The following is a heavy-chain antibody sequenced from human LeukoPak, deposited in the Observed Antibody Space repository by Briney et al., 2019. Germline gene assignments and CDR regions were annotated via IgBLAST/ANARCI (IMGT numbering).Heavy chain of an antibody. V-gene: IGHV3-7*03. CDR3: ARDQRYCSSSSCPWEPFDY. D-gene: IGHD2-2*01. CDR2: IKQDGSEK. J-gene: IGHJ4*02. CDR1: GFTFSNYA. Sequence: PGGSLRLSCAASGFTFSNYALHWVRQAPDKGLEWVANIKQDGSEKYYVDSVKGRFTISRDNAKNSLYLQMNSLRAEDTAVYYCARDQRYCSSSSCPWEPFDYWGQGTLVTVSS.